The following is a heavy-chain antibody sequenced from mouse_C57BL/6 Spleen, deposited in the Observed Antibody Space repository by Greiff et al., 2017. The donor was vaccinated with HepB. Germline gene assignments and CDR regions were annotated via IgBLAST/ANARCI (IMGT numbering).Heavy chain of an antibody. D-gene: IGHD2-5*01. V-gene: IGHV1-54*01. CDR1: GYAFTNYL. CDR3: AREGSNYLYYFDY. CDR2: INPGSGGT. Sequence: QVQLQQSGAELVRPGTSVKVSCKASGYAFTNYLIEWVKQRPGQGLEWIGVINPGSGGTNYNEKFKGKATLTADKSSSTAYMQLSSLTSEDSAVYFCAREGSNYLYYFDYWGQGTTLTVSS. J-gene: IGHJ2*01.